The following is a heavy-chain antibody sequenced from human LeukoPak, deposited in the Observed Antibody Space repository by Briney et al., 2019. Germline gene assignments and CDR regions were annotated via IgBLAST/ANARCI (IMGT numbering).Heavy chain of an antibody. CDR2: IIPIFGTA. V-gene: IGHV1-69*05. CDR3: AREFSLDTAMVHSFDY. D-gene: IGHD5-18*01. CDR1: GGTFSSYA. J-gene: IGHJ4*02. Sequence: ASVKVSCKASGGTFSSYAISWVRQAPGQGLEWMGGIIPIFGTANYAQKFQGRVTITTDESTSTAYMELSSLRSEDTAVYYCAREFSLDTAMVHSFDYWGQGTLVTVSS.